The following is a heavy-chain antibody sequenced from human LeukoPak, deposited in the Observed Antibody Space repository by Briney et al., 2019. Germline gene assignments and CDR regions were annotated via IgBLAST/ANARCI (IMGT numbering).Heavy chain of an antibody. Sequence: PGGSLRLSCAASGFSFSTYSMHWVRQAPGKGLEWVSFIQSHGSPTYYADSVKGRLTISRDNSMDTLYLQMNSLRVEDTGVYYCAKGGFGNWWPYFDHWGQGSLVTVSS. CDR1: GFSFSTYS. V-gene: IGHV3-30*02. D-gene: IGHD2-8*02. J-gene: IGHJ4*02. CDR2: IQSHGSPT. CDR3: AKGGFGNWWPYFDH.